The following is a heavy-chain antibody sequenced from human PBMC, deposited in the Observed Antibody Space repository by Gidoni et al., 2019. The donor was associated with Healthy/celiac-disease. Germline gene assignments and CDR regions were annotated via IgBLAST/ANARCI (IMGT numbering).Heavy chain of an antibody. D-gene: IGHD2-15*01. V-gene: IGHV3-74*01. CDR1: GCTFSSYW. Sequence: EVQLVESGGGLVQPGGSMRLSCAASGCTFSSYWMHWVRQAPGKGLVWVSRINSDGSSTSYAASVKGRFTISRDNAKNTLSLQMNSLRAEDTAVYYCARDNRAADFDYWGQGTLVTVSS. CDR2: INSDGSST. CDR3: ARDNRAADFDY. J-gene: IGHJ4*02.